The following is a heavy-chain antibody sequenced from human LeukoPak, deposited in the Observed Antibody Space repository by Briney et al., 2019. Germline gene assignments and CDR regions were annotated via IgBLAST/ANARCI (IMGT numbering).Heavy chain of an antibody. J-gene: IGHJ4*02. CDR1: GGSISSGSYY. V-gene: IGHV4-61*02. CDR3: ARDPDEDVYNWNYGDY. D-gene: IGHD1-7*01. Sequence: SETLSLTCTVSGGSISSGSYYWSWIRQPAGKGLEWIGRIYTSGSTNYNPSLKSRVTISVDTSKNQFSLKLSSVTAADTAVYYCARDPDEDVYNWNYGDYWGQGTLATVSS. CDR2: IYTSGST.